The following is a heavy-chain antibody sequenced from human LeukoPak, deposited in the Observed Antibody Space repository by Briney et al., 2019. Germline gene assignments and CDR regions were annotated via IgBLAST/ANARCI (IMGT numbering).Heavy chain of an antibody. CDR1: GGSISSYY. CDR2: IYYSGST. V-gene: IGHV4-59*01. D-gene: IGHD6-19*01. CDR3: ARGRSSGWVDY. Sequence: SETLSLTCTVSGGSISSYYWSWIRQPPGKGLEWIGYIYYSGSTNYNPSLKSRVTISVDTSKNQFSLKLSSVTAADTAVYYCARGRSSGWVDYWGQGTLVTVSS. J-gene: IGHJ4*02.